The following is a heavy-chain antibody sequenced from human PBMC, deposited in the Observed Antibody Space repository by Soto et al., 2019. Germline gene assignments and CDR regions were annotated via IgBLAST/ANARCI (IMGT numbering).Heavy chain of an antibody. CDR2: INHSGGT. D-gene: IGHD4-17*01. CDR3: VRGGSYGGHYYFDY. J-gene: IGHJ4*02. Sequence: QVQLQQWGAGLLTPSETLSLTCAVYGGSFSGYYWSWIRQPPGKGLEWIGEINHSGGTNYHPSLKSGVTISVDTSKNQFSLKLSSVTAADTAVYYGVRGGSYGGHYYFDYWGQGTLVTVS. CDR1: GGSFSGYY. V-gene: IGHV4-34*01.